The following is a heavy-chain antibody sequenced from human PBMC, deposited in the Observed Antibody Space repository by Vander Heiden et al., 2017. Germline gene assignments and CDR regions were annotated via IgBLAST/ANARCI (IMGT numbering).Heavy chain of an antibody. CDR1: GYTFTDYY. J-gene: IGHJ6*02. Sequence: QVQLVQSGAEVTKPGASVKVSCQASGYTFTDYYIHCARQAPGQGLEWMGRINPNSGDTNYAQKFQGRITMTRDTSITTAYMELSRLRSDDTAVYYCARSVVPAAIEYYYYGMDVWGQGTTVTVSS. V-gene: IGHV1-2*06. D-gene: IGHD2-2*01. CDR3: ARSVVPAAIEYYYYGMDV. CDR2: INPNSGDT.